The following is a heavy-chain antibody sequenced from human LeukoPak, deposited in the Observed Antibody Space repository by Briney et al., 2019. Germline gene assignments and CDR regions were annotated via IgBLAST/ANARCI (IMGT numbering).Heavy chain of an antibody. CDR3: ARDYGGVLNY. J-gene: IGHJ4*02. V-gene: IGHV3-48*03. CDR2: ISSSGSTI. D-gene: IGHD3-16*01. CDR1: GFTFSSYE. Sequence: PGGSLRLSCAASGFTFSSYEMNWVRQAPGKGLEWVSYISSSGSTIYCADSVKGRFTISRDNAKNSLYLQMNSLRAEDTAVYYCARDYGGVLNYWGQGTLVTVSS.